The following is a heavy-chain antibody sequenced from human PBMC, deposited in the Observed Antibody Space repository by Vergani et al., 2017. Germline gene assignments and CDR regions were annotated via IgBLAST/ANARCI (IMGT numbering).Heavy chain of an antibody. J-gene: IGHJ4*02. D-gene: IGHD3-10*01. CDR1: GASVNSYY. CDR2: IYFSGSI. V-gene: IGHV4-31*01. Sequence: QVKLQESGPGLVKPSETLSLTCTVSGASVNSYYWSWIRQHPGQGLEWVGYIYFSGSIYYNPSLKSQVAISRDTSKNQFSLKVTSVTAADTAIYYCARSRFFGSGSFGFDSWGQGTLVTVSS. CDR3: ARSRFFGSGSFGFDS.